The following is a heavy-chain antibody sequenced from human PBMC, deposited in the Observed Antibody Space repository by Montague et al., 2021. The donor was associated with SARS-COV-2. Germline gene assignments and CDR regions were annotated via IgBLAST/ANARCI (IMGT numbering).Heavy chain of an antibody. D-gene: IGHD6-13*01. CDR1: GDSVSINSPA. Sequence: CAISGDSVSINSPARNWIRQSPSSGPDRLGRTYFRSKWYNDYAVSVKSRITINPDASKNQFSLQLNSVTPEDTAVYYCARGDSWLYYFDDWGQGTLVTV. J-gene: IGHJ4*02. V-gene: IGHV6-1*01. CDR3: ARGDSWLYYFDD. CDR2: TYFRSKWYN.